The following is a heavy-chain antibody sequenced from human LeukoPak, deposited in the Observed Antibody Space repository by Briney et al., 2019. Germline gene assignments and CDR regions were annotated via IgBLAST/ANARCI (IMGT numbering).Heavy chain of an antibody. D-gene: IGHD3-16*01. V-gene: IGHV3-21*01. CDR2: ISSSSSYI. J-gene: IGHJ6*03. CDR1: GFTFSSYS. Sequence: GGSLRLSRAASGFTFSSYSMNWVRQAPGKGLEWVSSISSSSSYIYYADSLKGRFTISRDNAKNSLFLQMSSLRADDTAIYYCARAGELRYMDVWGKGTAVTVSS. CDR3: ARAGELRYMDV.